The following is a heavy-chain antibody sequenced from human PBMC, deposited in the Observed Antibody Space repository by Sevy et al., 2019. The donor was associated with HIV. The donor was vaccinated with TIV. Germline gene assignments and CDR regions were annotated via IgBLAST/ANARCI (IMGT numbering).Heavy chain of an antibody. CDR2: IKSKIDGGTT. J-gene: IGHJ4*02. Sequence: GESLKISCAASGFPFSNFAMSWVRQAPGKGLEWAGRIKSKIDGGTTDFAAPVKGRFTVSRDDSKNTLYLQMNSLKTEDTAFYYCTTSFLVSVTSYFDNWGQGTLVTVSS. D-gene: IGHD1-26*01. CDR3: TTSFLVSVTSYFDN. CDR1: GFPFSNFA. V-gene: IGHV3-15*01.